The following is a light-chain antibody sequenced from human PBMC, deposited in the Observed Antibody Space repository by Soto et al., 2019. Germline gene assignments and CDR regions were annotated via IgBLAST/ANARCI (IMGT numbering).Light chain of an antibody. J-gene: IGKJ1*01. CDR1: QSISRY. CDR2: AAS. Sequence: IQVTQAPSSLSASLADRLAITCRASQSISRYLTWYQQKPGKAPKLLIYAASSLLGGVPSRFSGSGSGTDFTLTISSLQPEDFAIYNCQQSYSYPQTFGQGTKVDIK. V-gene: IGKV1-39*01. CDR3: QQSYSYPQT.